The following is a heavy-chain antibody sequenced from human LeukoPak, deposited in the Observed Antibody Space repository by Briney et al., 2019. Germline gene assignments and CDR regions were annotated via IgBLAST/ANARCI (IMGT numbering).Heavy chain of an antibody. J-gene: IGHJ4*02. V-gene: IGHV1-46*01. Sequence: ASVKVSCKASGYTFTSYDINWVRQAPGQGLEWMGIINPSGGSTSYAQKFQGRVTMTRDMSTSTVYMELSSLRSEDTAVYYCARGGRATIFPRVKYYFDYWGQGTLVTVSS. CDR2: INPSGGST. CDR1: GYTFTSYD. D-gene: IGHD5-24*01. CDR3: ARGGRATIFPRVKYYFDY.